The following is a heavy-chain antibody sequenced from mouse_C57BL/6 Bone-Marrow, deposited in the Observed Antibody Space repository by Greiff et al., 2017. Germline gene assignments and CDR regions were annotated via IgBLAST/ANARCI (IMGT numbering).Heavy chain of an antibody. CDR2: IWRGGST. CDR3: AKRGSSYVYAMDY. J-gene: IGHJ4*01. D-gene: IGHD1-1*01. V-gene: IGHV2-5*01. CDR1: GFSLTSYG. Sequence: VHLVESGPGLVQPSQSLSITCTVSGFSLTSYGVHWVRQSPGKGLEWLGVIWRGGSTDYNAAFMSRLSITKDNSKSHVFFKMNSLQADDTAIYYCAKRGSSYVYAMDYWGQGTSVTVSS.